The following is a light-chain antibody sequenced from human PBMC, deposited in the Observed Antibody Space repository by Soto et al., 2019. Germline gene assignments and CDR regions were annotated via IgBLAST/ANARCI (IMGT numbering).Light chain of an antibody. CDR3: SSYTSSSTPHVV. J-gene: IGLJ2*01. Sequence: QSVLTQPASVSGSPGQSITISCTGTSSDVGGYNYVSWYQQYPGKAPKLMIYDVSNRPSGVSNRFSGSKSGNTASLTISGLQAEDEADYYCSSYTSSSTPHVVFSGGTKLTVL. CDR1: SSDVGGYNY. CDR2: DVS. V-gene: IGLV2-14*01.